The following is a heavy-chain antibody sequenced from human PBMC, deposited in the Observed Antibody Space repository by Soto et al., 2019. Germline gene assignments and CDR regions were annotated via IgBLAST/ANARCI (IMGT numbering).Heavy chain of an antibody. CDR1: GGSISSYY. CDR3: ARVHTADCSSTSCYAGSIDY. Sequence: QVQLQESGPGLVKPSETLSLTCTVSGGSISSYYWSWIRQPPGKGLEWIGYIYSSGSTTYNPSPTSRVTISVDTSTNQFSLKLSSVTAADTAVYYCARVHTADCSSTSCYAGSIDYWGQGTLVTVSS. J-gene: IGHJ4*02. V-gene: IGHV4-59*01. CDR2: IYSSGST. D-gene: IGHD2-2*01.